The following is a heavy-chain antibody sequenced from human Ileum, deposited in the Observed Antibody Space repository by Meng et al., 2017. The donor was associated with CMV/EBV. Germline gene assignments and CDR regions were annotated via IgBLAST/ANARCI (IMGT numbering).Heavy chain of an antibody. CDR1: GGSITSGNYY. D-gene: IGHD2-15*01. V-gene: IGHV4-30-4*08. J-gene: IGHJ4*02. CDR2: IYYSGSP. Sequence: VQCQGSGPGLVKPSQTLSLTCTVSGGSITSGNYYWSWIRQPPGRGLEWIGYIYYSGSPYYKPSLKSRVTISLDTSKNQFSLNLRSVTATDSAVYYCVRQVVAASFDYWGQGALVTVSS. CDR3: VRQVVAASFDY.